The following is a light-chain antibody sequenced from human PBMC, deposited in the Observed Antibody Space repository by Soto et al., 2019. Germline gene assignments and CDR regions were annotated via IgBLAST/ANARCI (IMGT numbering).Light chain of an antibody. CDR1: QSITNW. J-gene: IGKJ1*01. V-gene: IGKV1-5*01. CDR3: QQYNSYSWT. CDR2: DAS. Sequence: DIQMTQSPSTLSASVGDRVTITCRASQSITNWLAWYQQKPGKAPKLLVYDASSLESGVPSRFSGSGSGTEFTLTISSLQPDDFATYYCQQYNSYSWTFGQGTTVAIK.